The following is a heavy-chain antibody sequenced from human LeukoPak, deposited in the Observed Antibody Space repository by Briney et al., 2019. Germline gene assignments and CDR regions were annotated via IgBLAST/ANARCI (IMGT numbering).Heavy chain of an antibody. V-gene: IGHV4-39*07. CDR1: GVSISSSNSY. CDR2: IYYSGST. D-gene: IGHD1-14*01. CDR3: ARAPEYGLYYFDY. Sequence: PSETLSLTCTVSGVSISSSNSYWGWIRQPPGKGLEWIGSIYYSGSTYYNPSLKSRVSISVDTSKNQFSLKLTSVTAADTAVYYCARAPEYGLYYFDYWGQGTLVTVSS. J-gene: IGHJ4*02.